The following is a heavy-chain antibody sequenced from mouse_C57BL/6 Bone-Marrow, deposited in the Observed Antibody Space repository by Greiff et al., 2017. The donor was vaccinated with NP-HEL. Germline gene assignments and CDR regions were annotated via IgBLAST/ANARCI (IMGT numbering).Heavy chain of an antibody. CDR1: GYTFTSYW. D-gene: IGHD1-1*01. CDR3: ASGVYCDGSIYYVDY. Sequence: QVQLKQPGAELVMPGASVKLSCKASGYTFTSYWMHWVKQRPGQGLEWIGEIDPSDSYTNYNHKFKGKSTLTVDKPSSTAYMQLSSLTSEDSAVYYCASGVYCDGSIYYVDYWGQGTTLTVSS. CDR2: IDPSDSYT. V-gene: IGHV1-69*01. J-gene: IGHJ2*01.